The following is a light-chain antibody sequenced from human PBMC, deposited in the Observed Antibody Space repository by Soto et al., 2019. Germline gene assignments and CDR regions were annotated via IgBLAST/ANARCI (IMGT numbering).Light chain of an antibody. V-gene: IGKV3-20*01. Sequence: EIVLTQSPGTLSLSPGERATLSCRASQRVSRNYLAWYQQKLGQPPRLLIYGASSRAAGIPDRFSGSGSGTDLTLTITRLETADFAVYHCQQYSNAPLTFGGGTKVDVK. CDR1: QRVSRNY. J-gene: IGKJ4*01. CDR3: QQYSNAPLT. CDR2: GAS.